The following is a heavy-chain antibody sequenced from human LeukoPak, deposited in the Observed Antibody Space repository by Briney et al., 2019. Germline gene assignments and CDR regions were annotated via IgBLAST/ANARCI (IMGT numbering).Heavy chain of an antibody. V-gene: IGHV4-38-2*02. J-gene: IGHJ6*03. CDR3: ARAHDYYYYMDV. CDR2: IYHSGRT. Sequence: SETLSLTCTVSGYSISSGYYWGWIRQPPGKGLEWIGSIYHSGRTFYNPSLKSRVTISVDTSKNQFSLKLSSVTAADTAVYYCARAHDYYYYMDVWGKGTTVTVSS. CDR1: GYSISSGYY.